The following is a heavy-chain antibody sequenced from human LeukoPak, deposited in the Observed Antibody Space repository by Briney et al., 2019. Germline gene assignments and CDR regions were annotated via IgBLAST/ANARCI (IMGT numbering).Heavy chain of an antibody. V-gene: IGHV3-30*03. CDR3: ARDGVSYQPLLYVSGVFDY. CDR2: ISYDGSNK. D-gene: IGHD2-2*02. J-gene: IGHJ4*02. CDR1: GFTFSSYG. Sequence: GGSLRLSCAASGFTFSSYGMHWVRQAPGKGLEWVAVISYDGSNKYYADSVKGRFTSSRDNSKNTLYLQMNSLRAEDTAVYYCARDGVSYQPLLYVSGVFDYWGQGTLVTVSS.